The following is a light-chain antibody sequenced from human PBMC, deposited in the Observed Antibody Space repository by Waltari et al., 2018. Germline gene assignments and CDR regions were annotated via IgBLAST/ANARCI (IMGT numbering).Light chain of an antibody. Sequence: DIQMTQSPSSLSASVGDRLTITCRASENVKNYLNWYQQKPGKAPKLLIYKASTLQSGVPSRFSGSGSGTDYTFTISSLQSEDVATYYCQHGYVTPYSFVPGTKVEI. J-gene: IGKJ2*03. CDR2: KAS. V-gene: IGKV1-39*01. CDR3: QHGYVTPYS. CDR1: ENVKNY.